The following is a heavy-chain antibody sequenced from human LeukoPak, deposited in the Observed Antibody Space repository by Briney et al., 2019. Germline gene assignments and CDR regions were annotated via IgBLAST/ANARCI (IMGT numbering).Heavy chain of an antibody. CDR2: ITWNGDST. D-gene: IGHD5-12*01. CDR1: GFTFDDYN. CDR3: AKDKWLRGYYYYYMDV. V-gene: IGHV3-43*01. J-gene: IGHJ6*03. Sequence: PGGSLRLSCAASGFTFDDYNMHWVRQAPGKGLEWVSLITWNGDSTYYADSVEGRFTISRDNSKNSLYLQMKSLRTEDTALYYCAKDKWLRGYYYYYMDVWGKGTTVTVSS.